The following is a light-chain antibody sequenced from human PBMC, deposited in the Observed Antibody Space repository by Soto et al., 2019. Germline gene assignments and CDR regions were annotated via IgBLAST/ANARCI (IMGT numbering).Light chain of an antibody. Sequence: QSVLTQPPSVSAAPGQKVTISCSRNTSNIGNNYVAWYQHLPGTAPKLLIVGGTIRPSGVPDRFSASTSGTSASLAITGLQAEDEGDYYCQSYDSTLSARYVFGTGTKLTVL. CDR3: QSYDSTLSARYV. V-gene: IGLV1-40*01. CDR1: TSNIGNNY. J-gene: IGLJ1*01. CDR2: GGT.